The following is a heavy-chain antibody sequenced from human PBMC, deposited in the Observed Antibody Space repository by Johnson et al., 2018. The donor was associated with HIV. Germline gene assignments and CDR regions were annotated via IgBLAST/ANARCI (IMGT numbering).Heavy chain of an antibody. CDR2: ISYDGSNK. J-gene: IGHJ3*02. Sequence: QMLLVESGGGVVQPGRSLRLSCAASGFTFSSYAMHWVRQAPGKGLEWVAVISYDGSNKYYADSVKGRFTISRDNSKKTLYLQMNSLRAEDTAVYYCARDWGRWVPFSRGRAFDIWGQGTMVTVSS. D-gene: IGHD3-16*01. V-gene: IGHV3-30-3*01. CDR1: GFTFSSYA. CDR3: ARDWGRWVPFSRGRAFDI.